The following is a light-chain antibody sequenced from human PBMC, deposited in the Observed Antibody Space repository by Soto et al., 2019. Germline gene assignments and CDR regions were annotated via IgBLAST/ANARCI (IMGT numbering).Light chain of an antibody. CDR1: SSDVGGYNY. J-gene: IGLJ1*01. V-gene: IGLV2-11*01. CDR2: DVS. Sequence: QAVVTQPRSVSGSPGQSVTISCTGTSSDVGGYNYVSWYQQHPGKAPKVMIYDVSKRPSGVPDRFSGSKSGNTASLTISGLQAEDEADYYCCSHAGSYTYVFGTGTKLTVL. CDR3: CSHAGSYTYV.